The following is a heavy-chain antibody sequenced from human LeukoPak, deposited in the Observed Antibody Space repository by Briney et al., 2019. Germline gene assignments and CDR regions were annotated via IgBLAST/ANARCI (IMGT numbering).Heavy chain of an antibody. Sequence: ASVKVSCKVSGYTLTELSMHWVRQAPGKGLEWMGGFDPEDGETIYAQKFQGRVTMTEDTSTDTAYMELSSLRSEDTAVYYCATALAYCGGDCYSSWFDPWGQGTLVTVSS. CDR1: GYTLTELS. CDR2: FDPEDGET. J-gene: IGHJ5*02. V-gene: IGHV1-24*01. CDR3: ATALAYCGGDCYSSWFDP. D-gene: IGHD2-21*02.